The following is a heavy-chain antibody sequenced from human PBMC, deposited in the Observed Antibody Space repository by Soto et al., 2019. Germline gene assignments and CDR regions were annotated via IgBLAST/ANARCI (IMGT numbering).Heavy chain of an antibody. CDR1: GFTFSAYS. Sequence: GGSLSLSCAASGFTFSAYSMNWVRQAPGKGLEWVSYISSGGTTIYYADSVKGRFTISRDNPENSLYLQMNTLRAEDTAVYYCARGGQWLLYWGQGSLVTVSS. CDR3: ARGGQWLLY. CDR2: ISSGGTTI. V-gene: IGHV3-48*01. J-gene: IGHJ4*02. D-gene: IGHD5-12*01.